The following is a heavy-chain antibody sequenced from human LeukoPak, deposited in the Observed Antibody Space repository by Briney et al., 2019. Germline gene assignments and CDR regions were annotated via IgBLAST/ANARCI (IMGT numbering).Heavy chain of an antibody. V-gene: IGHV4-39*01. D-gene: IGHD3-9*01. J-gene: IGHJ4*02. CDR3: ARHFLSWTHFDRYYFDY. Sequence: SETLSLTCTVSGGSISSSSYYWGWIRQPPGKGLEWIGSIYYSGSTYYNPSLKSRVTISVDTSKNQFSLKLSSVTAADTAVYYCARHFLSWTHFDRYYFDYWGQGTLVTVSS. CDR1: GGSISSSSYY. CDR2: IYYSGST.